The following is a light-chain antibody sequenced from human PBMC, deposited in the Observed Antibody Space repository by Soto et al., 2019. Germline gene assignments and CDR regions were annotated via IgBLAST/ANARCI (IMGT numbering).Light chain of an antibody. CDR1: QSISSW. J-gene: IGKJ4*01. CDR2: SAS. Sequence: DIQTTQSPSTLSASLGYRVTITCRASQSISSWLAWYQQKPGKAPDLLIYSASTLQSGVPSRFSGSGSETEFSLTIRALQPEDFATYYCQQLSRYPLTFGGGTKVDIK. V-gene: IGKV1-9*01. CDR3: QQLSRYPLT.